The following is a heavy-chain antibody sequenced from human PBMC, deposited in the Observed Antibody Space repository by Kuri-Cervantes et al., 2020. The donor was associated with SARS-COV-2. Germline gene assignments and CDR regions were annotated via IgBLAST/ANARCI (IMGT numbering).Heavy chain of an antibody. Sequence: GESLKISCAASGFTFSSYSMNWVRQAPGKGLEWVSYISSSSSTIYYADSVKGRFTISRDNAKNSLNLQMTSLRAEDTAVYYCASLGAFDIWGQGTMVTVSS. J-gene: IGHJ3*02. V-gene: IGHV3-48*01. CDR2: ISSSSSTI. CDR3: ASLGAFDI. CDR1: GFTFSSYS.